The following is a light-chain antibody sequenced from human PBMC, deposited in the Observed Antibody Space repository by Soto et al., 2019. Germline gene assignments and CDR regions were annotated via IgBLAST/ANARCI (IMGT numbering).Light chain of an antibody. CDR2: EVN. CDR3: ASFRSGTILV. CDR1: RSDIGDSNF. V-gene: IGLV2-14*01. J-gene: IGLJ1*01. Sequence: QSVLTQPPSVSAAPGQKVTISCSGPRSDIGDSNFISWYQHSPGKAPRLLIYEVNNRPSGVSKRFSGSKAGNTASLTIPGLLDDDEADYFCASFRSGTILVFGSGTKVTVL.